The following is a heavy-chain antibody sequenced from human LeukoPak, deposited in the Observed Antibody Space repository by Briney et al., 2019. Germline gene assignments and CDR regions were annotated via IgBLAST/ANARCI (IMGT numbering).Heavy chain of an antibody. CDR2: ISSGSGTI. CDR3: AKDGQLEGSSWFTLYFDY. J-gene: IGHJ4*02. D-gene: IGHD6-13*01. CDR1: GFTFSSNS. V-gene: IGHV3-48*01. Sequence: GGSLRLSCAASGFTFSSNSMSWVRQAPGKGLEWVSKISSGSGTIYYADSVKGRFTISRDNSKNTLYLQMNSLRPEDTAVYYCAKDGQLEGSSWFTLYFDYWGQGTLVTVSS.